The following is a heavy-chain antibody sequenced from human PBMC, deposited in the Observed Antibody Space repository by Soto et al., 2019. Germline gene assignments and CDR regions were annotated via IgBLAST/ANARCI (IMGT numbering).Heavy chain of an antibody. CDR3: ASNGFGETYDYGMDV. CDR2: IIPIFGTA. V-gene: IGHV1-69*12. D-gene: IGHD3-10*01. CDR1: GGTFSSYA. Sequence: QVQLVQSGAEVKKPGSSVKVSCKASGGTFSSYAINWVRQAPGQGLEWMGGIIPIFGTADYAQKFQGRVTITADGSTSTAYMELSSLRSEDTAVYYCASNGFGETYDYGMDVWGQGTTVTVSS. J-gene: IGHJ6*02.